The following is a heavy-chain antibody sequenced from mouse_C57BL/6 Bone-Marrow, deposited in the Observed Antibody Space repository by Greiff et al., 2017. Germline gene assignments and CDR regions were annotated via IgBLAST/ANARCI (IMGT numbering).Heavy chain of an antibody. CDR1: GYTFTSYW. J-gene: IGHJ2*01. V-gene: IGHV1-52*01. CDR3: ASWGSYYGSSHTYFDY. CDR2: IDPSDSET. D-gene: IGHD1-1*01. Sequence: QVQLKQPGAELVRPGSSVKLSCKASGYTFTSYWMHWVKQRPIQGLEWIGNIDPSDSETHYNQKFKDKATLTVDKSSSTAYMQLSSLTSEDSAVYSCASWGSYYGSSHTYFDYWGQGTTLTVSS.